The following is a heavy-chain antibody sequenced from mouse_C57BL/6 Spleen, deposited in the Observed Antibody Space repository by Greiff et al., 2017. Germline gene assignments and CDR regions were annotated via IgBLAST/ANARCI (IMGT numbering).Heavy chain of an antibody. CDR2: IYPGDGDT. Sequence: QVQLQQSGPELVKPGASVKISCKASGYAFSSSWMNWVKQRPGKGLEWIGRIYPGDGDTNYNGKFKGKATLTADKSSSTAYMQLSSLTSEDSAVYFCAQTGYYFDYWGQGTTLTVSS. V-gene: IGHV1-82*01. CDR3: AQTGYYFDY. CDR1: GYAFSSSW. J-gene: IGHJ2*01. D-gene: IGHD4-1*01.